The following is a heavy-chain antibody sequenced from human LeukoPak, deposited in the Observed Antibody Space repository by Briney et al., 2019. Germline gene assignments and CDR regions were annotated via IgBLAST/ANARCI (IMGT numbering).Heavy chain of an antibody. Sequence: SETLSLTCAVYGGSFSGYYWSWIHQPPGKGLEWIGEINHSGSTNYNPSLKSRVTISVDTSKNQFSLKLSSVTAADTAVYYCARGDYYDSSGLGIPPDAFDIWGQGTMVTVSS. CDR3: ARGDYYDSSGLGIPPDAFDI. V-gene: IGHV4-34*01. J-gene: IGHJ3*02. D-gene: IGHD3-22*01. CDR2: INHSGST. CDR1: GGSFSGYY.